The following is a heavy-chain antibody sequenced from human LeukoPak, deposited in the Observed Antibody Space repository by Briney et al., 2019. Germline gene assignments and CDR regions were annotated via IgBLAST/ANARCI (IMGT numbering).Heavy chain of an antibody. CDR2: INLNSGGT. CDR1: GYTFTGYY. Sequence: SVKVSCKASGYTFTGYYMHWVRQAPGQGLEWMGWINLNSGGTNHAQKFQGRVTMTRDTSISTAYMELSRLRSDDTAVYYCARDPGGSYPDYYFDYWGQGTLVTVSS. D-gene: IGHD1-26*01. V-gene: IGHV1-2*02. J-gene: IGHJ4*02. CDR3: ARDPGGSYPDYYFDY.